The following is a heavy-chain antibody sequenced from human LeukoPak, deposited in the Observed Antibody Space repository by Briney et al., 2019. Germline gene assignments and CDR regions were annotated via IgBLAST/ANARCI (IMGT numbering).Heavy chain of an antibody. CDR3: ARNGAAGGTEYGMDV. CDR2: IDPSDSYN. J-gene: IGHJ6*04. CDR1: GNPFTSYW. Sequence: GESLRISCKGSGNPFTSYWISWVRQLPGKGLEWMGRIDPSDSYNNYSPSFQGHVTISADKSISTAYLQWSTLKASDTAMYYWARNGAAGGTEYGMDVWGKGTPVTVSS. D-gene: IGHD6-13*01. V-gene: IGHV5-10-1*01.